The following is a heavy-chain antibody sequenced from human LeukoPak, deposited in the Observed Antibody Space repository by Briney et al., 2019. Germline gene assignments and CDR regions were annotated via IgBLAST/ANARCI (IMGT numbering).Heavy chain of an antibody. D-gene: IGHD4-23*01. CDR2: ISAYNGDT. Sequence: ASVKVSCKTSGYTFTGYYVHWVRQAPGHGHEWMGWISAYNGDTKYALNLQGRVTMTTDTSTSTAYMELRSLRSDDTAVYYCARQLRWDQYYFDYWGQGTLVTVSS. CDR1: GYTFTGYY. CDR3: ARQLRWDQYYFDY. J-gene: IGHJ4*02. V-gene: IGHV1-18*04.